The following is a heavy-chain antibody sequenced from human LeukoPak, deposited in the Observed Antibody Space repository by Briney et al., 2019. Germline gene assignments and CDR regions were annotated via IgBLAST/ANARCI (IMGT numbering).Heavy chain of an antibody. V-gene: IGHV4-34*01. CDR1: GGSFSGYY. CDR2: INHSGST. CDR3: ARGSRPDPSRRPILEWLNYYYYMDV. D-gene: IGHD3-3*01. J-gene: IGHJ6*03. Sequence: SETLSLTCAVYGGSFSGYYWSWIRQPPGKGLEWIGEINHSGSTNYNPSLKSRVTISVDTSKNQFSLKLSSVTAADTAVYYCARGSRPDPSRRPILEWLNYYYYMDVWGKGTTVTVSS.